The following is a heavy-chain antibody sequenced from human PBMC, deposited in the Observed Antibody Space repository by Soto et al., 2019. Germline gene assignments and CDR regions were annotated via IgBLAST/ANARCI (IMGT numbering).Heavy chain of an antibody. J-gene: IGHJ5*02. Sequence: QLQLQESGSGLVKPSQTLSLTCAVSGGSIDSGGYSWNWIRQPPGKGLEWIGYIYHTGAAHYNASLEGRVSLSVDMSKNQFHLQMTSVTAADTAVYYCVRASYILPFDPWGQGIFVTVSS. CDR3: VRASYILPFDP. CDR1: GGSIDSGGYS. D-gene: IGHD2-21*01. CDR2: IYHTGAA. V-gene: IGHV4-30-2*01.